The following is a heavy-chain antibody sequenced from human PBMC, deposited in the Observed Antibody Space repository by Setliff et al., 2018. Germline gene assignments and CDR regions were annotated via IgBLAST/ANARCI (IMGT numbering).Heavy chain of an antibody. J-gene: IGHJ4*02. V-gene: IGHV1-2*04. Sequence: ASVKVSCKASGYTFTSYGISWVRQAPGQGLELMGWINPNSGGTNYAQKFQGWVTMTRDTSISTAYMELSSLRSEDTAVYYCARGRGAIDYWGQGTLVTVSS. CDR1: GYTFTSYG. CDR2: INPNSGGT. D-gene: IGHD1-26*01. CDR3: ARGRGAIDY.